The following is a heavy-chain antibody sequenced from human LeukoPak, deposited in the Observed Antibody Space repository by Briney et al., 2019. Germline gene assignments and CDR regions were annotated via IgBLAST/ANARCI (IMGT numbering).Heavy chain of an antibody. Sequence: GESLKISCKGSGYSFTSYWIGWVRQMPGKGLEWMGIIYPGDSDTRYSPSFQGQVTISADKSISTAYLQWSSLKASDTAMYYCARQVSNGWLQFHYYYGMDVWGQGTTVTVSS. CDR2: IYPGDSDT. CDR3: ARQVSNGWLQFHYYYGMDV. D-gene: IGHD5-24*01. CDR1: GYSFTSYW. J-gene: IGHJ6*02. V-gene: IGHV5-51*01.